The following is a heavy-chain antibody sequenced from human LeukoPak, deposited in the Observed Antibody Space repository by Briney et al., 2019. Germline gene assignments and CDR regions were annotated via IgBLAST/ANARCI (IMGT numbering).Heavy chain of an antibody. CDR1: GFTFSSYG. CDR3: AREIRGAGNNDY. CDR2: ISSSGGTI. V-gene: IGHV3-48*04. Sequence: PGGSLRLSCAASGFTFSSYGMHWVRQAPGKGLEWVSYISSSGGTIYYADSVKGRFTISRDNAKNSLYLQMNSLRAEDTAVYYCAREIRGAGNNDYWGQGTLVTVSS. D-gene: IGHD3-10*01. J-gene: IGHJ4*02.